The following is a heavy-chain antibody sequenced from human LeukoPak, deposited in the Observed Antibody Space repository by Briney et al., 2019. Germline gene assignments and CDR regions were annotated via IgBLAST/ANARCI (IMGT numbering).Heavy chain of an antibody. J-gene: IGHJ4*02. D-gene: IGHD6-19*01. V-gene: IGHV4-61*02. Sequence: SETLSLTCTVSGCSISSGSYYWSWIRQPAGKTLEWIGRIYSSGSTNYNPSLKSRVTISVDTSKNQFSLKLRSVTATDTAVYYCARVRVGAVADYWGQGTLVTVSS. CDR1: GCSISSGSYY. CDR2: IYSSGST. CDR3: ARVRVGAVADY.